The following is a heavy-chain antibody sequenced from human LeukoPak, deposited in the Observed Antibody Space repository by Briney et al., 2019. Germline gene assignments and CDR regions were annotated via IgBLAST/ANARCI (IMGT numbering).Heavy chain of an antibody. CDR3: ARGIKGIAAAEYYYYYYMDV. CDR1: GYTFTGYY. Sequence: GASVKISCKASGYTFTGYYMHWVRQAPGQGLEWMGWMNPNSGNTGYAQKFQGRVTMTRNTSISTAYMELSSLRSEDTAVYYCARGIKGIAAAEYYYYYYMDVWGKGTTVTISS. CDR2: MNPNSGNT. V-gene: IGHV1-8*02. J-gene: IGHJ6*03. D-gene: IGHD6-13*01.